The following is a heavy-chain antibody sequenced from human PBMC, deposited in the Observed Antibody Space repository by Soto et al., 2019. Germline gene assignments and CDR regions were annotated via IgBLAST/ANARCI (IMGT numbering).Heavy chain of an antibody. J-gene: IGHJ3*02. D-gene: IGHD2-2*01. CDR2: IIPIFGTA. CDR1: GGTFSSYA. V-gene: IGHV1-69*01. Sequence: QVQLVQSGAEVKKPGSSVKVSCKASGGTFSSYAISWVRQAPGQGLEWMGGIIPIFGTANYAQKFQGRVTITADESTSTADMGLSSLRSADTAVDSCARDRGGACSSTSRYRGYGSGAAFDIWGQGTMVTVSS. CDR3: ARDRGGACSSTSRYRGYGSGAAFDI.